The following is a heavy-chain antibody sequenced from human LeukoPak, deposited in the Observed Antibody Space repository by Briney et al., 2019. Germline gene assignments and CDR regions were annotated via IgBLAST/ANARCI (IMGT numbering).Heavy chain of an antibody. J-gene: IGHJ4*02. Sequence: GGSLRLSCAASGFTFSSYAMSWVRQAPGKGLEWVSSVSGSGGNAYYTDSVKGRFTVSRDNSKNMLFVQMNSLRAEDTAIYYCAKVKGIRCSGGSRYWSYFDHWGQGTLVTVSS. D-gene: IGHD2-15*01. CDR1: GFTFSSYA. CDR2: VSGSGGNA. CDR3: AKVKGIRCSGGSRYWSYFDH. V-gene: IGHV3-23*01.